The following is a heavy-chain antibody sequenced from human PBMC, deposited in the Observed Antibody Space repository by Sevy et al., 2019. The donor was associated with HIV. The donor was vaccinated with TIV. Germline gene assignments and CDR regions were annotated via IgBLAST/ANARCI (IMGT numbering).Heavy chain of an antibody. CDR1: GFTFSNFG. Sequence: GGSLRLSCAASGFTFSNFGMHWVRQAPGKGLEWVSTISGSGYATYYADSVKGRFIISRDTSRNTLYLQMNSLRVEDSAVYFCAKDRVTVFGVVVTFDSWGQGTLVTVSS. CDR2: ISGSGYAT. J-gene: IGHJ4*02. V-gene: IGHV3-23*01. D-gene: IGHD3-3*01. CDR3: AKDRVTVFGVVVTFDS.